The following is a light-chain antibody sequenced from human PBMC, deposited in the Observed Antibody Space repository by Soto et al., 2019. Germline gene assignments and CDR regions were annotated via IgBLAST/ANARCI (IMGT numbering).Light chain of an antibody. V-gene: IGKV3-15*01. CDR1: ESVSSK. J-gene: IGKJ5*01. CDR2: DAS. Sequence: EIVMTQSPATLSVSPGERATLSCRASESVSSKLVWYQKKPGQAPRLLIHDASTRATGIPARFSGSGTGTDFTLTINSLQSEDVGVYYCQQYNNWPPSTFGQGTRLEIK. CDR3: QQYNNWPPST.